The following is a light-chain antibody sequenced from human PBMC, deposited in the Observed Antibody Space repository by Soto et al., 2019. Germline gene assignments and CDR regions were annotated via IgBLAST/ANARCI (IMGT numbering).Light chain of an antibody. CDR2: DVS. V-gene: IGLV2-14*01. Sequence: QSALTQPASVSGSPGQPITISCTGTSRDVGGYNYVSWYQQHPGKAPKLMIYDVSNRPSGVSNRFSGSKSGNTASLTISGLQAEDEADYYCSSYTSSSKVFGTGTKVTVL. J-gene: IGLJ1*01. CDR3: SSYTSSSKV. CDR1: SRDVGGYNY.